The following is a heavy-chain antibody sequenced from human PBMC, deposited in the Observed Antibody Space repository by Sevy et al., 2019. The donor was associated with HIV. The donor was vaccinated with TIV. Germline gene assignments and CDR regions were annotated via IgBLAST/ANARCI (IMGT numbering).Heavy chain of an antibody. J-gene: IGHJ4*02. CDR3: AGPMLTYNSGWSYYDY. V-gene: IGHV4-39*01. CDR2: IRYSGCT. D-gene: IGHD6-19*01. CDR1: GASISSSGYY. Sequence: SETLSLTCTVSGASISSSGYYWGWIRQPPGKGLEWIASIRYSGCTFYNPSLKSRVTISADTSNNQFSLKLNSVTAADTAIYYCAGPMLTYNSGWSYYDYWGQGTVVTVSS.